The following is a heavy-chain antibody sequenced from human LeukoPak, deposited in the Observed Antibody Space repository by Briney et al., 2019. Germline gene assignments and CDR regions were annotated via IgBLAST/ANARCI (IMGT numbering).Heavy chain of an antibody. CDR1: GFTFSGST. Sequence: GGSLRLSCAASGFTFSGSTMHWVRRASGKGLEWVGRIRSKTSSYATAYTASVKGRFTISRDDSKNTAYLQMNSLKTEDTAVYYCTVNYCSGGSCYMLWGQGTLVTVSS. J-gene: IGHJ4*02. V-gene: IGHV3-73*01. CDR3: TVNYCSGGSCYML. D-gene: IGHD2-15*01. CDR2: IRSKTSSYAT.